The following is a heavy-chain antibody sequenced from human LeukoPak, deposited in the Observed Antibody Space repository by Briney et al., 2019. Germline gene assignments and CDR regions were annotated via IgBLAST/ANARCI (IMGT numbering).Heavy chain of an antibody. CDR1: GGSFSGYY. V-gene: IGHV4-34*01. CDR3: ARHGYGDDVGNWFDP. J-gene: IGHJ5*02. D-gene: IGHD2-2*03. CDR2: INHSGST. Sequence: SETLSLTCAVYGGSFSGYYWSWIRQPPGKGLEWIGEINHSGSTNYSPSLKSRVTISVDTSKNQFSLKLSSVTAADTAVYYCARHGYGDDVGNWFDPWGQGTLVSVSS.